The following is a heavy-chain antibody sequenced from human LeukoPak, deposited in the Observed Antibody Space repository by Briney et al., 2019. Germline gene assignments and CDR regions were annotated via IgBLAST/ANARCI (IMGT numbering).Heavy chain of an antibody. J-gene: IGHJ4*02. D-gene: IGHD2-15*01. CDR3: ARLCSGGSCYNPLFDY. V-gene: IGHV4-59*01. CDR1: GGSISSYY. CDR2: IYYSGST. Sequence: ASETLSLTCTVYGGSISSYYWSWIRQHPGEGLGWIGYIYYSGSTNYTPSLKSRVTISVDTSNNQFSLKLSSVTAADTAVYYCARLCSGGSCYNPLFDYWGQGTLVTVSS.